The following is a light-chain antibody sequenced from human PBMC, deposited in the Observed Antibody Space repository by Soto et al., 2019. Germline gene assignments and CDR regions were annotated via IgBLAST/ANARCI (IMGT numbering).Light chain of an antibody. CDR3: QQYNSDSST. J-gene: IGKJ1*01. CDR2: DAS. Sequence: DIQMTQSPSTLSASVGDRVTITCRASQSISSWLAWYQQKPGKAPKLLIYDASILESGVPSRFSGIGSGTDFTLTNSSLQTNDFATYYCQQYNSDSSTFGQGTKVDIK. CDR1: QSISSW. V-gene: IGKV1-5*01.